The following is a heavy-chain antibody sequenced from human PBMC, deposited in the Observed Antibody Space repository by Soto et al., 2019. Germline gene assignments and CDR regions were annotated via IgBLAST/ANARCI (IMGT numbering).Heavy chain of an antibody. CDR1: GFTFSSCA. V-gene: IGHV3-23*01. CDR2: ISGRGGST. J-gene: IGHJ4*02. D-gene: IGHD5-12*01. Sequence: GGSLRLSCSASGFTFSSCAMSWVRQAPGKGLEWVSTISGRGGSTYYADSVKGRLTISRDNSKNTLFLQMNSLRAEDTAVYYCAKRFYREEDGYNFFDSWGQGTLVTVSS. CDR3: AKRFYREEDGYNFFDS.